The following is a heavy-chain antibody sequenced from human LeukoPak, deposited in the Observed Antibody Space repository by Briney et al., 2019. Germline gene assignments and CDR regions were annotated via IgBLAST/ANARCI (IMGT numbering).Heavy chain of an antibody. Sequence: SETLSLTCTVSGGSISSYYWGWIRQPPGKGLEWIGSIYYSGSTYYNPSLKSRVTISVDTSKNQFSLKLSSVTAADTAVYYCATPYDFWSGYSYWGQGTLVTVSS. CDR1: GGSISSYY. CDR3: ATPYDFWSGYSY. V-gene: IGHV4-39*07. J-gene: IGHJ4*02. CDR2: IYYSGST. D-gene: IGHD3-3*01.